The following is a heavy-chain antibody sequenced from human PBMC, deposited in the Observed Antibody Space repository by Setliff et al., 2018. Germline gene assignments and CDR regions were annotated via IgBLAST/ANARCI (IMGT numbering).Heavy chain of an antibody. V-gene: IGHV3-7*01. J-gene: IGHJ4*02. CDR2: IKQDGSDK. Sequence: GGSLRLSCAASGFSFSSYWMTWVRQAPGKGLEWVANIKQDGSDKYYVDSVKGRFTISRDNAKNSLYLQMNSLRAEDTAVYYCARAPVGITCGDYWGQGTLVTVSS. CDR1: GFSFSSYW. D-gene: IGHD3-22*01. CDR3: ARAPVGITCGDY.